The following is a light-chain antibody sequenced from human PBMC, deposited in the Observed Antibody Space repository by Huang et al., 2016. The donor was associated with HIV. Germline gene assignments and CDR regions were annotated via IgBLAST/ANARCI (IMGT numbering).Light chain of an antibody. CDR3: QQYDNWPPWT. J-gene: IGKJ1*01. V-gene: IGKV3-15*01. CDR2: GAS. CDR1: QNVNNK. Sequence: EIMMTQSPVTLSVSPGERVTLSCRASQNVNNKLAWYQQKPGQAPRLLIYGASTGATDIPARFSGSGSGTDYILNISRVQSEDFAVYYCQQYDNWPPWTFGRGTKVEVK.